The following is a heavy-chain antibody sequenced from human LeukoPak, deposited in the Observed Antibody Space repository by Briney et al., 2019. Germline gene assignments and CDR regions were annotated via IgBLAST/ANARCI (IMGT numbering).Heavy chain of an antibody. Sequence: SETLSLTCAVYGGSFSGYYWSWIRQPPGKGLEWIGEINHSGGTNYNPSLKSRVTISVDTSKNQFSLKLSSVTAADTAVYYCASLGYCSSTSCYWFDPWGQGTLVTVSS. D-gene: IGHD2-2*01. CDR1: GGSFSGYY. J-gene: IGHJ5*02. V-gene: IGHV4-34*01. CDR3: ASLGYCSSTSCYWFDP. CDR2: INHSGGT.